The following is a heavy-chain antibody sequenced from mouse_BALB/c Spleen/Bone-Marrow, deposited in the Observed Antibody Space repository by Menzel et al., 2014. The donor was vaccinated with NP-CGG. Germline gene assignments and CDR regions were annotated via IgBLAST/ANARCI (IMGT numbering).Heavy chain of an antibody. CDR2: INPSNGGI. Sequence: QVQLQQSGAELVKPGASVRLSCKASGYTFTSYWMHWGKLRPGHGFEWIGEINPSNGGINYNEKFKRKATLTVDKSSSTAYMQLSSLTSEDSAVYYCTIPPIFYAMDYWGQGTSVTVSS. CDR1: GYTFTSYW. CDR3: TIPPIFYAMDY. J-gene: IGHJ4*01. V-gene: IGHV1S16*01.